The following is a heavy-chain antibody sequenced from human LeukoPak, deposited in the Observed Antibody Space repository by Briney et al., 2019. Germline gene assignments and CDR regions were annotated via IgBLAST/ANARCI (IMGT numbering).Heavy chain of an antibody. CDR1: GYSFTSNY. CDR2: IYPRDGST. Sequence: ASVKVSCKASGYSFTSNYIHWVRQAPGQGLEWMGMIYPRDGSTSYAQKFQGRVTITADESTSTAYMELSSLRSEDTAVYYCARAPMNYYDSSGEADYWGQGTLVTVSS. CDR3: ARAPMNYYDSSGEADY. V-gene: IGHV1-46*01. J-gene: IGHJ4*02. D-gene: IGHD3-22*01.